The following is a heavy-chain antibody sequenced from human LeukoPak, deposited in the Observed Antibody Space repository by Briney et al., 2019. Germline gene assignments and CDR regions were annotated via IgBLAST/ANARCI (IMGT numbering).Heavy chain of an antibody. Sequence: GGSLRLSCAASGFTFSGSAMHWVRQASGQGLEWVGRIRSKANSYATAYAASVKGRFTISRDDSKNTAYLQMNSLKTEDTAVYYCTRVDGQWLVRGGYWGQGTLVTVSS. D-gene: IGHD6-19*01. CDR3: TRVDGQWLVRGGY. J-gene: IGHJ4*02. V-gene: IGHV3-73*01. CDR2: IRSKANSYAT. CDR1: GFTFSGSA.